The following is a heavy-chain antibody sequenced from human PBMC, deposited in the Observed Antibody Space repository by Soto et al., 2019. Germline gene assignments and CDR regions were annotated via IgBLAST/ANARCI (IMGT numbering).Heavy chain of an antibody. CDR3: ARTSMQSRGYSYGHGGMDF. CDR2: IDPSDSYT. D-gene: IGHD5-18*01. Sequence: GESLKISCKGSGYSFTSYWIDWVRQMPGKGLEWMGRIDPSDSYTNYSPSFQGHDTISADKSISTAYLQWSSLKASDTAMYYCARTSMQSRGYSYGHGGMDFCGQGTTVTVSS. V-gene: IGHV5-10-1*01. J-gene: IGHJ6*02. CDR1: GYSFTSYW.